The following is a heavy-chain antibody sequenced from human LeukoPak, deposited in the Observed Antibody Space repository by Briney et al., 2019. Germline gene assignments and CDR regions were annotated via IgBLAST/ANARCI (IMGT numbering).Heavy chain of an antibody. CDR3: AREFQDSYYDFWSGPYYFDY. D-gene: IGHD3-3*01. J-gene: IGHJ4*02. Sequence: GGSLRLSCAASGFTFSSYGMHWVRQAPGKGLEWVAVIWYDGSNKYYADSVKGRFTISRDNSKNTLYLQMNSLRAEDTAVYYCAREFQDSYYDFWSGPYYFDYWGQGTLVTVSS. V-gene: IGHV3-33*01. CDR2: IWYDGSNK. CDR1: GFTFSSYG.